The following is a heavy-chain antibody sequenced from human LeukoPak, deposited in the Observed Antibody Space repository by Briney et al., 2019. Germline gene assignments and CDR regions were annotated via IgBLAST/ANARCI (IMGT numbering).Heavy chain of an antibody. CDR1: GLSFSSYA. CDR2: ISGSGDNT. Sequence: GGSLRLSCAASGLSFSSYAMSWVRQAPGKGLEWVSSISGSGDNTYYAESVKGRFTISRDNSKNTLFLQMNSLRAEDTAVFYCAKRSGYTTGWFFDFWGQGTLVTVSS. CDR3: AKRSGYTTGWFFDF. J-gene: IGHJ4*02. D-gene: IGHD6-19*01. V-gene: IGHV3-23*01.